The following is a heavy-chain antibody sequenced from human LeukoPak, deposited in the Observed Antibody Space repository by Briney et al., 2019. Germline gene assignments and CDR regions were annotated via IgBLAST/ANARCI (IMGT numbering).Heavy chain of an antibody. Sequence: SETLSLTCTVSGGSISSGGYYWSWIRQHPGKGLEWIGYIYYSGSTYYNPSLKSRVTISEDTSKNQFSLTLSSVTAPDTAVYYCARGGFYGDYFDYWGQGTLVTVSS. CDR3: ARGGFYGDYFDY. D-gene: IGHD4-17*01. CDR1: GGSISSGGYY. V-gene: IGHV4-31*03. CDR2: IYYSGST. J-gene: IGHJ4*02.